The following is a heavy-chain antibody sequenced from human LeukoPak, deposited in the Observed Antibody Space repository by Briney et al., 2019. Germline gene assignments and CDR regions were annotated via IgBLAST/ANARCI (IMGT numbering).Heavy chain of an antibody. CDR2: ISAYNGNT. CDR1: RYTFTDYY. D-gene: IGHD3-10*01. J-gene: IGHJ6*02. CDR3: ARDRGDPSWFGDFRPQDGLVYYYYGMDV. V-gene: IGHV1-18*04. Sequence: ASVKVSCKASRYTFTDYYMHWVRQAPGQGLEWMGWISAYNGNTNYAQKLQGRVTMTTDTSTSTAYMELRSLRSDDTAVYYCARDRGDPSWFGDFRPQDGLVYYYYGMDVWGQGTTVTVSS.